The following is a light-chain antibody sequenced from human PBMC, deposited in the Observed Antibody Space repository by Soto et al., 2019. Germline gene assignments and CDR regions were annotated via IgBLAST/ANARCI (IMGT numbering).Light chain of an antibody. CDR2: AAS. CDR1: QGIANE. CDR3: QQLRMYPST. Sequence: AIQMTQSPSSLSASVGDRVTITCLASQGIANELGWYQQKPGKAPKLLINAASSLQSGVPSRFSGSGSGTDFALTITSLQAEDFATYYCQQLRMYPSTFGGGTKVDIK. J-gene: IGKJ4*01. V-gene: IGKV1-6*01.